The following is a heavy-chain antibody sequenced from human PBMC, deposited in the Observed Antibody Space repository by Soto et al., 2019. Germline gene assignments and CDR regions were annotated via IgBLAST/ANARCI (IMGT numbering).Heavy chain of an antibody. Sequence: GASVKVSCNASGVTFTRQDMRWVRQAPGQGLEWMGGIIPIFGTPQYAEKFQDRVTITADESTSTDYMELSSLTSEDTAVYYCATNEGRGGHSFYXWGQGTLVTVSX. CDR3: ATNEGRGGHSFYX. V-gene: IGHV1-69*13. J-gene: IGHJ4*02. CDR1: GVTFTRQD. CDR2: IIPIFGTP. D-gene: IGHD2-15*01.